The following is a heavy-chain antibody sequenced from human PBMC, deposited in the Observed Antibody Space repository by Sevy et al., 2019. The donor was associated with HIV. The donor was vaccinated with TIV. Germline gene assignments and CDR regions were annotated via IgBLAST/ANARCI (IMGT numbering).Heavy chain of an antibody. CDR2: ISGSTGRT. V-gene: IGHV3-23*01. CDR3: AKGKDHSDYVRGAFDM. CDR1: GFTFSNSA. D-gene: IGHD3-16*01. Sequence: GGSLRLSCAASGFTFSNSAMNWVRQAPGKGLEWVSVISGSTGRTFYADSVKGRFTISRDNSNNMLYLQMNSLRAEDTAVYHCAKGKDHSDYVRGAFDMWGQGTVDTVSS. J-gene: IGHJ3*02.